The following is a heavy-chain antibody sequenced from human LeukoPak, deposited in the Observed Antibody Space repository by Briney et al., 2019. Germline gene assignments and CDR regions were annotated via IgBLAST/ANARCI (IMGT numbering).Heavy chain of an antibody. V-gene: IGHV3-23*01. D-gene: IGHD5/OR15-5a*01. CDR3: ARIRDVYGQFDY. CDR1: GVTFSNHA. CDR2: ISDTGGST. J-gene: IGHJ4*02. Sequence: GGSLRLSCAASGVTFSNHAMSWIRQAPGKGLEWVSAISDTGGSTYYADSVKGRFTISRDNSKNTLYLQMDSLRAEDTAVYYCARIRDVYGQFDYWGQGTLVTVSS.